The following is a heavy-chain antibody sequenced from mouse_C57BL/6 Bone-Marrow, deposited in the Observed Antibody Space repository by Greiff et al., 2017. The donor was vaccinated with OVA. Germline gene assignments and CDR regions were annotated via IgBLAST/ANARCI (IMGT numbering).Heavy chain of an antibody. CDR3: ARNKGLNYYGSSYRYFDV. Sequence: QVQLKESGPGLVQPSQSLSITCTVSGFSLTSYGVHWVRQSPGKGLEWLGVIWSGGSTDYNAAFISRLSISKDNSKSQVFFKMNSLQADDTAIYYCARNKGLNYYGSSYRYFDVWGTGTTVTVSS. CDR2: IWSGGST. J-gene: IGHJ1*03. V-gene: IGHV2-2*01. CDR1: GFSLTSYG. D-gene: IGHD1-1*01.